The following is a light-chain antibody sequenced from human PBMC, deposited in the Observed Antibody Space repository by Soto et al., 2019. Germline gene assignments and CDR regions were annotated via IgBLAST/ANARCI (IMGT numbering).Light chain of an antibody. CDR1: QSVSSSY. V-gene: IGKV3-20*01. Sequence: EIVLTQSPGTLSLSPGERATLSCRASQSVSSSYLAWYQQKPGQAPRLLIYGASSRATGIPDRFSGSGSGTDFTLTISRLEPEDFAVYHCHQYNSWPLTFGGGTKVDIK. CDR3: HQYNSWPLT. CDR2: GAS. J-gene: IGKJ4*01.